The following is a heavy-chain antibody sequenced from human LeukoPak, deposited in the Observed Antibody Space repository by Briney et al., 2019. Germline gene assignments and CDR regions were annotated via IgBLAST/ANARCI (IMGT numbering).Heavy chain of an antibody. D-gene: IGHD6-19*01. CDR3: ARWSTVAGNDY. J-gene: IGHJ4*02. CDR2: ISSGTSYI. V-gene: IGHV3-21*01. CDR1: GFTFNTYT. Sequence: GGSLRLSCAASGFTFNTYTMNWVRQAPGKGLEWVSSISSGTSYIYYADSVKGRFTISRDNAKNSLYLQMNSLRAEDTAVYYCARWSTVAGNDYWGQGTLVTVSS.